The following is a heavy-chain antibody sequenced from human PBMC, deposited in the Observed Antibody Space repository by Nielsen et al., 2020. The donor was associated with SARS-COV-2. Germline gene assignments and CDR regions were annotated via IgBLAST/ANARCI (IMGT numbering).Heavy chain of an antibody. J-gene: IGHJ3*02. CDR1: GFTFSSYA. V-gene: IGHV3-23*01. D-gene: IGHD3-3*01. CDR3: AIIWSGYTDAFDI. CDR2: ISGSGGST. Sequence: GESLKISCAASGFTFSSYAMSWVRQAPGKGLEWVSAISGSGGSTYYADSVKGRFTISRDNSKNTLYLQMNSLRAEDTAAYYCAIIWSGYTDAFDIWGQGTMVTVFS.